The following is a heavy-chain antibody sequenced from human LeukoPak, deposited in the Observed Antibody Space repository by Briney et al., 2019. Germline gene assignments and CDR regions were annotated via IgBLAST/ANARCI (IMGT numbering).Heavy chain of an antibody. CDR1: GFTFNNYA. D-gene: IGHD6-19*01. J-gene: IGHJ4*02. V-gene: IGHV3-21*01. Sequence: PGGSLRLSCAASGFTFNNYAMNWVRQAPGKGLEWVSSISSSSSYIYYADSVKGRFTISRDNAKNSLYLQMNSLRAEDTTVYYCARAAMSYSSGQESGYWGQGTLVTVSS. CDR2: ISSSSSYI. CDR3: ARAAMSYSSGQESGY.